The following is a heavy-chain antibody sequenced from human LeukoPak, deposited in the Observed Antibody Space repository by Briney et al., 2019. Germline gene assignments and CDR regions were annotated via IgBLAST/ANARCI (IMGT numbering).Heavy chain of an antibody. V-gene: IGHV3-53*01. CDR2: IYSGGST. J-gene: IGHJ4*02. Sequence: GGSLRLSCTASGFTFGDYAMSWVRQAPGKGLEWVSVIYSGGSTYYADSVKGRFTISRDNSKNTLYLQMNSLRAEDTAVYYCARVGRLPDYWGQGTLVTVSS. CDR3: ARVGRLPDY. D-gene: IGHD5-18*01. CDR1: GFTFGDYA.